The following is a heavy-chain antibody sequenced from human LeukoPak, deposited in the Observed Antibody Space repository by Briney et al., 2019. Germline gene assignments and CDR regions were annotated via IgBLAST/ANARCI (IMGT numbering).Heavy chain of an antibody. J-gene: IGHJ5*02. CDR2: IYYSGST. V-gene: IGHV4-39*07. Sequence: SETLSLTCTVSGGSISSSSYYWGWIRQPPGKGLEWIGSIYYSGSTYYNPSLKSRVTISVDTSKNQFSLRLSSVTAADTAVYYCARTTMITRPGWFDPWGQGTLVTVSS. CDR1: GGSISSSSYY. D-gene: IGHD3-22*01. CDR3: ARTTMITRPGWFDP.